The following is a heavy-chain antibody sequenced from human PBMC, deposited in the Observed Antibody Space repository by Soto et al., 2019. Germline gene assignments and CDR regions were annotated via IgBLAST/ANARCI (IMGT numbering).Heavy chain of an antibody. CDR2: IYSTNNT. D-gene: IGHD5-12*01. V-gene: IGHV3-66*01. Sequence: EVQLVESGGGLVQAGGSLRLSCAASGFTVSGNYMAWVRQAPGKGLEWVSIIYSTNNTYYADFVKGRFTMSRDNSKNTMWLQMNSLRAEDTGVYYCARASIVSTMGGWLDPWGQGARVIVSS. CDR1: GFTVSGNY. J-gene: IGHJ5*02. CDR3: ARASIVSTMGGWLDP.